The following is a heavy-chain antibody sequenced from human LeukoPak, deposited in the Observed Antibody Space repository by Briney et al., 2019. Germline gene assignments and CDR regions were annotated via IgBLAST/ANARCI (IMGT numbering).Heavy chain of an antibody. D-gene: IGHD6-19*01. J-gene: IGHJ5*01. CDR3: ARCDSGGWFFDS. V-gene: IGHV4-34*01. Sequence: PSETLSLTCAVSGGSFSGFSWNWIRQPPGKGLEWLGEINQSGSTNYNPSLKSRVTISIDTSKNQFSLKMNSMTAADTAVYYCARCDSGGWFFDSWGQGALVTVSS. CDR1: GGSFSGFS. CDR2: INQSGST.